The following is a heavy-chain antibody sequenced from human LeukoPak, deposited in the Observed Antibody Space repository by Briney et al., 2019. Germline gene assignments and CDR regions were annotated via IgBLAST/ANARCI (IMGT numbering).Heavy chain of an antibody. CDR3: ASSNSGSYNDAFDI. Sequence: SQTLSLTCTVSGDSISSYYWSWIRQPPGKGLEWIGYIYYSGSTKYNPSLKSRVSISVDTSKNQFSLKLNSVTAADTAVYYCASSNSGSYNDAFDIWGQGTMVTVSS. CDR2: IYYSGST. CDR1: GDSISSYY. J-gene: IGHJ3*02. V-gene: IGHV4-59*01. D-gene: IGHD1-26*01.